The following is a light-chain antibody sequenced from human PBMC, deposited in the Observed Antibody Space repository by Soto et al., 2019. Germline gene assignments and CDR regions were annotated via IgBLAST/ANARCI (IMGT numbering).Light chain of an antibody. CDR2: GAP. Sequence: EIVMTQSPATLSVSPGERATLSCRASQSVSSNLAWYQQKPGQAPRLLIYGAPPRATGIPARFSGSGSGTEFTLTISSLQSEDFAVYYGQQYNNWPPLYTFGQGTKVEIK. CDR1: QSVSSN. CDR3: QQYNNWPPLYT. V-gene: IGKV3-15*01. J-gene: IGKJ2*01.